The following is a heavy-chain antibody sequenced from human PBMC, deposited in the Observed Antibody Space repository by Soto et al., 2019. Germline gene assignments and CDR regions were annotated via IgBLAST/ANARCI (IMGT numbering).Heavy chain of an antibody. Sequence: QVQLVESAGGVVQPGTSLRLSCAASGFTFSAYGMHWVRHVPGKGLERVAVISYDGSHKDYVDSVKGRITISRDNSKNTLHLQMNSLRPEDTAVYYCAKEVRGYGGFDPNSYFENWGQGTLVTVSS. CDR3: AKEVRGYGGFDPNSYFEN. V-gene: IGHV3-30*18. D-gene: IGHD5-12*01. J-gene: IGHJ4*02. CDR2: ISYDGSHK. CDR1: GFTFSAYG.